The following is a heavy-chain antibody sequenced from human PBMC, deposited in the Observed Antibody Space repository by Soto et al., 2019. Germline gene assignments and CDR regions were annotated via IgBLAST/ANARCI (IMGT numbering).Heavy chain of an antibody. CDR3: ARVPSP. Sequence: SETLSLTCAVYGGSISSGGYSWSWIRQPPGKGLEWIGYIYHSGSTYYNTSLKSQVTISVDRSKNQFSLKLSSVTAADTAVYYCARVPSPWGQGTLVTVSS. V-gene: IGHV4-30-2*01. CDR1: GGSISSGGYS. CDR2: IYHSGST. J-gene: IGHJ5*02.